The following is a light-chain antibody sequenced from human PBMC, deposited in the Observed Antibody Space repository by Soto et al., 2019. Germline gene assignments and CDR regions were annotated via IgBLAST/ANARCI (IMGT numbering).Light chain of an antibody. CDR1: QSIRHY. J-gene: IGKJ1*01. CDR2: GAS. CDR3: QHHNSYSQT. Sequence: IQMSQSSPTLSASLGDSFTITFRASQSIRHYLAWYQQMPGKAPNLLIYGASTLQSGVPSRFSGSGSGTEFTLTISSLQPDDFGTYFCQHHNSYSQTFGQGT. V-gene: IGKV1-5*01.